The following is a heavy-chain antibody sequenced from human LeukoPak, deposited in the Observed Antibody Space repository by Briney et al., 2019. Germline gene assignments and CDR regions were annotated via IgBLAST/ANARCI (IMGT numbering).Heavy chain of an antibody. CDR1: GFPFSNYA. CDR2: ISGDAGTT. D-gene: IGHD6-19*01. V-gene: IGHV3-23*01. J-gene: IGHJ4*02. CDR3: ARVSNDETIAVADNDDY. Sequence: GGSLRLSCVASGFPFSNYALSWVRQAPGKGLECVSVISGDAGTTYYADSVKGRFTISRDNSKNTLYLQMNSLRAEDTAVYYCARVSNDETIAVADNDDYWGQGTLVTVSS.